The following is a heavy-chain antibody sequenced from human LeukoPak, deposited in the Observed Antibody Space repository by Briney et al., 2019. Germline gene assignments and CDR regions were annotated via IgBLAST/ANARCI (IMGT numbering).Heavy chain of an antibody. J-gene: IGHJ5*02. Sequence: GGSLRLSCAVSGFTFKLYWMHWVRQAPGKGPVWVSRINDDGSDTTYADSVKGRFTISRGDAKNMLFLQMNSLRAEDTAVYYCVRGGPSTWSWGQGTLVTVSS. CDR1: GFTFKLYW. V-gene: IGHV3-74*01. CDR2: INDDGSDT. CDR3: VRGGPSTWS. D-gene: IGHD2-15*01.